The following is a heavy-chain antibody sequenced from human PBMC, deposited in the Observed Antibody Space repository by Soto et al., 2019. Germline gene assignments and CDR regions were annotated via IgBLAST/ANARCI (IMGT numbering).Heavy chain of an antibody. CDR3: ARDQIGYSYGSTIVWFDP. V-gene: IGHV4-34*01. D-gene: IGHD5-18*01. CDR2: INHSGST. CDR1: GGSFSGYY. J-gene: IGHJ5*02. Sequence: PSETLSLTCAVYGGSFSGYYWSWIRQPPGKGLEWIGEINHSGSTNYNPSLKSRVTISVDTSKNQFSLKLSSVTAADTAVYYCARDQIGYSYGSTIVWFDPWGQGTLVTVSS.